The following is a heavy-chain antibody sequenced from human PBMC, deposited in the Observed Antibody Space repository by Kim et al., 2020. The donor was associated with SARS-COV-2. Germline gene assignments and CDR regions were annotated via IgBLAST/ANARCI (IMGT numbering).Heavy chain of an antibody. Sequence: SETLSLTCTVSGGSISSGDYYWSWIRQPPGKGLEWIGYIYYSGSTYYNPSLKSRVTISVDTSKNQFSLKLSSVTAADTAVYYCARAKRRSDAFDIWGQGTMVTVSS. CDR2: IYYSGST. J-gene: IGHJ3*02. V-gene: IGHV4-30-4*01. CDR3: ARAKRRSDAFDI. CDR1: GGSISSGDYY.